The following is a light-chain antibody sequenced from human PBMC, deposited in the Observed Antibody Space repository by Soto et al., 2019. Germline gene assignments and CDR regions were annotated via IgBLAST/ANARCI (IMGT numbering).Light chain of an antibody. V-gene: IGKV3-15*01. CDR1: QSVSSN. J-gene: IGKJ1*01. Sequence: EILMTQSPATLSVSPGERATLSCRASQSVSSNLAWYQQKPGQPPRLLIYDASTRATGVPARFSGSWSGTEFTLTINSLESEDFAVYYCQKFDRWPWTFGQGTKVEIK. CDR3: QKFDRWPWT. CDR2: DAS.